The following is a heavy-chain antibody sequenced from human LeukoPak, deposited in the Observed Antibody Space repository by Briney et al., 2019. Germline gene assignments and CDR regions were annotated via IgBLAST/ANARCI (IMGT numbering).Heavy chain of an antibody. J-gene: IGHJ4*02. CDR2: IYYSGST. V-gene: IGHV4-59*01. CDR3: ARGSLRWGFDY. Sequence: PSETLSLTCTVSGGSISSYYWSWIRQPPGKGLEWIGYIYYSGSTNYNPSLKSRVTISVDTSKNQFSLTLSSVTAADTAVYYCARGSLRWGFDYWGQGTLVTVSS. CDR1: GGSISSYY. D-gene: IGHD4-23*01.